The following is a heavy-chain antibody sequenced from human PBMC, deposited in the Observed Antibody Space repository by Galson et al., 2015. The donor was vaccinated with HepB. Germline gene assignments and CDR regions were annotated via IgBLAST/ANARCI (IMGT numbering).Heavy chain of an antibody. CDR1: GFTFSSYS. CDR3: ARESVYSGSAFDY. V-gene: IGHV3-21*01. CDR2: ISSSSSYM. Sequence: SLRLSCAASGFTFSSYSMNWVRQAPGKGLEWVSSISSSSSYMYYADSVKGRFTISRDNAKNSLYLQMNSLRDEDTAVYYCARESVYSGSAFDYWGQGTLVTVSS. D-gene: IGHD1-26*01. J-gene: IGHJ4*02.